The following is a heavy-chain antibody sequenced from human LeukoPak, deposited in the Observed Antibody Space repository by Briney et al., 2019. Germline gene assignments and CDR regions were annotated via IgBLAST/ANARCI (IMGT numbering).Heavy chain of an antibody. CDR1: GYTFTTYG. V-gene: IGHV1-18*01. CDR2: ISAYNGNT. J-gene: IGHJ4*02. D-gene: IGHD2-15*01. CDR3: ARDCSGSSCYWIH. Sequence: ASVKVSCKGSGYTFTTYGISWVRQAPGQGPEWLGYISAYNGNTNYAQKVQGRITMTTDTSTSTAYMEMRSLRSDDTAVYYCARDCSGSSCYWIHWGQGTLVTVSS.